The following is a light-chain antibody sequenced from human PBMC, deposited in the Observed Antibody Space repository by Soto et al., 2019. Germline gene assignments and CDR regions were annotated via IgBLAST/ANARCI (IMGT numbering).Light chain of an antibody. CDR3: AAWDDSLSGHVV. CDR1: SSNIGSNY. V-gene: IGLV1-47*01. CDR2: RNN. J-gene: IGLJ2*01. Sequence: QSVLTQPPSASGTPGQGVTISCSGSSSNIGSNYVYWYQQLPGTAPKLLIYRNNQRPSGVPDRFSGSQSGTSASLAISGLRSEDEADYYCAAWDDSLSGHVVFGGGTKLTVL.